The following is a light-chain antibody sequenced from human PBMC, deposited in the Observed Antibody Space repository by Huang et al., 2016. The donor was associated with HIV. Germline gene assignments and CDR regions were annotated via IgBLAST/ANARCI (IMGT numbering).Light chain of an antibody. CDR1: QPINNY. J-gene: IGKJ2*01. CDR3: QQCYSPGMYT. CDR2: AAF. Sequence: DIQMTQSPSSLSASVGDRVVVTCRASQPINNYLNWYQQRPGGAPKLPIYAAFSLQSGGPSRFTGGGSGLDFTLTITNLQPEDFATYYCQQCYSPGMYTFGQGTRL. V-gene: IGKV1-39*01.